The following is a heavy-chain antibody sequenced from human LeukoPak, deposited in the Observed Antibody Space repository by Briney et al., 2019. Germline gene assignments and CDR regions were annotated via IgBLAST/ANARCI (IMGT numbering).Heavy chain of an antibody. CDR3: ARDERATRGFDY. J-gene: IGHJ4*02. V-gene: IGHV3-30-3*01. D-gene: IGHD1-26*01. CDR1: GFTFSSYA. CDR2: ISYDGSNK. Sequence: GRPLRLSCAASGFTFSSYAMHWVRQAPGKGLEWVAVISYDGSNKYYADSVKGRFTISRDNSKNTLYLQMNSLRAEDTAVYYCARDERATRGFDYWGQGTLVTVSS.